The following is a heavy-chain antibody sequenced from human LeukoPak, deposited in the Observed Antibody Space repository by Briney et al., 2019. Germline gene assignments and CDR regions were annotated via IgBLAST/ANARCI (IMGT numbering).Heavy chain of an antibody. V-gene: IGHV3-48*01. Sequence: GSLRLSCAASGFTFSSSAMSWVRQAPGKGLEWVSYISSSSSTIYYADSVKGRFTISRDNAKNSLYLQMNSLRAEDTAVYYCARGVSCSSTSCYVDLDYWGQGTLVTVSS. CDR1: GFTFSSSA. D-gene: IGHD2-2*01. CDR3: ARGVSCSSTSCYVDLDY. CDR2: ISSSSSTI. J-gene: IGHJ4*02.